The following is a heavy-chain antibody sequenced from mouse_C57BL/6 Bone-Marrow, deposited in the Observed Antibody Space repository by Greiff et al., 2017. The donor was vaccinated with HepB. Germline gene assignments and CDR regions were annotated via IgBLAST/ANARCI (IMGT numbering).Heavy chain of an antibody. V-gene: IGHV10-1*01. J-gene: IGHJ3*01. CDR2: IRSKSNNYAT. Sequence: EVKVEESGGGLVQPKGSLKLSCAASGFSFNTYAMNWVRQAPGKGLEWVARIRSKSNNYATYYADSVKDRFTISRDDSESMLYLQMNNLKTEDTAMYYCVRLSPFAYWGQGTLVTVSA. CDR1: GFSFNTYA. CDR3: VRLSPFAY.